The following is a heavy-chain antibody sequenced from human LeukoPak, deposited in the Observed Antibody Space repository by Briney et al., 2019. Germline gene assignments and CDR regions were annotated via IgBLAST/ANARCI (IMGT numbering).Heavy chain of an antibody. V-gene: IGHV3-23*01. CDR3: TKRGAYGSGRSYFFEF. CDR2: ISDTGVDT. D-gene: IGHD2-15*01. J-gene: IGHJ4*02. Sequence: RPGGSLRLSCAASGFTFSTHPMSWVRQAPGKGLEWVSTISDTGVDTFYANSVKGRFAISRDNFKNMLYLQMNNLRAEDTAVYYCTKRGAYGSGRSYFFEFWGQGTLVTVSS. CDR1: GFTFSTHP.